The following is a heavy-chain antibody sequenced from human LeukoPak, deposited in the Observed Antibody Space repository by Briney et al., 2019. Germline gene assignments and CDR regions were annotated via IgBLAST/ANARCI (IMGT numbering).Heavy chain of an antibody. V-gene: IGHV4-38-2*02. CDR3: ARDPAASFLNWFDP. Sequence: MPSETLSLTCTVSGYSISSGYYWGWIRQPPVKGLEWIGSIYHSGSTYYNPSLKSRVTISVDTSKNQFSLKLSSVTAADTAVYYCARDPAASFLNWFDPWGQGTLVTVSS. CDR2: IYHSGST. J-gene: IGHJ5*02. CDR1: GYSISSGYY. D-gene: IGHD2/OR15-2a*01.